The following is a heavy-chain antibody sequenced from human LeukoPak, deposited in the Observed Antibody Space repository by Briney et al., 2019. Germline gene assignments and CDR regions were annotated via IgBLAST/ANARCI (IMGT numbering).Heavy chain of an antibody. CDR1: GFTFSSYE. Sequence: QAGGSLRLSCAASGFTFSSYEMNWVRQAPGKGLEWVAMISYDGSKKEYADSVKGRLTISRDKSKNTLYLHLNSLRPEDTAVYYCAKEPDYGDDYYFDYWGQGALVTVSS. D-gene: IGHD4-17*01. CDR2: ISYDGSKK. V-gene: IGHV3-30*18. CDR3: AKEPDYGDDYYFDY. J-gene: IGHJ4*02.